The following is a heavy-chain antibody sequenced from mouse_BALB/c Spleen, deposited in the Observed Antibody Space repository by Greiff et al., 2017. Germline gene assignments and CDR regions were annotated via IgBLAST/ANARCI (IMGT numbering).Heavy chain of an antibody. V-gene: IGHV5-6-3*01. CDR2: INSNGGST. Sequence: EVQRVESGGGLVQPGGSLKLSCAASGFTFSSYGMSWVRQTPDKRLELVATINSNGGSTYYPDSVKGRFTISRDNAKNTLYLQMSSLKSEDTAMYYCASYYYGSSPFYWGQGTTLTVSS. D-gene: IGHD1-1*01. CDR1: GFTFSSYG. CDR3: ASYYYGSSPFY. J-gene: IGHJ2*01.